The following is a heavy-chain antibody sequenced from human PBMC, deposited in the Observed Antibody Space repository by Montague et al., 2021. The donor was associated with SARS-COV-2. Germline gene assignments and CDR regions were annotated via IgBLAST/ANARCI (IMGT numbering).Heavy chain of an antibody. Sequence: LRLSCAASGFTFSKFGMNWVRQAPGKGLEWVSTIDPAGGATYYADSVRGRFAISRDNSKNILSLQMDSLTADDTAVYYCASSNFFAYWGQGTLITVSS. J-gene: IGHJ4*02. D-gene: IGHD6-6*01. CDR3: ASSNFFAY. V-gene: IGHV3-23*01. CDR2: IDPAGGAT. CDR1: GFTFSKFG.